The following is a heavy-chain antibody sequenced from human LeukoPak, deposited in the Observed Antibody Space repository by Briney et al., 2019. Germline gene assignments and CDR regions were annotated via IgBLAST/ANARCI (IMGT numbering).Heavy chain of an antibody. Sequence: GGSLRLSCAASGFTFSSYAMHWVRQAPGKGLEWVAVISYDGSNKYYADSVKGRFTISRDNAKNSLYPQMNSLRAEDTAVYYCARDLGSSSWYNWFDPWGQGTLVTVSS. CDR2: ISYDGSNK. J-gene: IGHJ5*02. CDR3: ARDLGSSSWYNWFDP. CDR1: GFTFSSYA. D-gene: IGHD6-13*01. V-gene: IGHV3-30-3*01.